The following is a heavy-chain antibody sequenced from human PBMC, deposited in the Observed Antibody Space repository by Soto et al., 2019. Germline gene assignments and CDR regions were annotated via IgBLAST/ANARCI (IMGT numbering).Heavy chain of an antibody. CDR1: AGSITTSY. Sequence: SETLDLGCTVSAGSITTSYWSWSRQPLGKALEWIGYISYRGSTNYNPSLKSRLTISIDTSKSQISLKLTSMTTADTAVYYCASSGIVGREVNTWFDPWGQGTLVPVSS. D-gene: IGHD3-22*01. CDR3: ASSGIVGREVNTWFDP. J-gene: IGHJ5*02. CDR2: ISYRGST. V-gene: IGHV4-59*01.